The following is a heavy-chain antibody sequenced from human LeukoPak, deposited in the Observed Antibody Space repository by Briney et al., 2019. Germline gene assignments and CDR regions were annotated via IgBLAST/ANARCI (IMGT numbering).Heavy chain of an antibody. D-gene: IGHD6-19*01. Sequence: GRSLRLSCAASGFTFDNYAMHWVRQAPGKGLEWLSIISWNSGYIGYADSVKGRFTISRDNAKKSLDLQMNSLRAEDTAFYYFSKVGGTYSSGYFFDHWGQGTLVTVSS. V-gene: IGHV3-9*01. CDR2: ISWNSGYI. CDR3: SKVGGTYSSGYFFDH. J-gene: IGHJ4*02. CDR1: GFTFDNYA.